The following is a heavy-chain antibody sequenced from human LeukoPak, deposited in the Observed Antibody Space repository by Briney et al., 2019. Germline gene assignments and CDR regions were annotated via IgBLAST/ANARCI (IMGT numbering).Heavy chain of an antibody. CDR1: GGSISSYY. Sequence: SETLSLTCTVSGGSISSYYWSWIRQPAGKGLEWIGRIYTSGSTNYNPSLKSRVTMSVDTSKNQFSLKLSSVTAADTAVYYCARRRYYYGSGSYPPDYWDQGTLVTVSS. CDR3: ARRRYYYGSGSYPPDY. CDR2: IYTSGST. D-gene: IGHD3-10*01. J-gene: IGHJ4*02. V-gene: IGHV4-4*07.